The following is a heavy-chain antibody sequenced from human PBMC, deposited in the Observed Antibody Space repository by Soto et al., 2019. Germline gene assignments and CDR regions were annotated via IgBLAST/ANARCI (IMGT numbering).Heavy chain of an antibody. CDR3: ARGRGSSGLLLPHLVEC. J-gene: IGHJ4*02. V-gene: IGHV3-11*01. D-gene: IGHD6-19*01. CDR2: ISYTGSLL. CDR1: GFTFSEYY. Sequence: GGSLRLSCAPSGFTFSEYYMMWIRQAPGNGPEWISYISYTGSLLYYADSVRGRFTISSDNADNSLYLQMNSMRGDDTAMYCFARGRGSSGLLLPHLVECWGQGTLVTLSS.